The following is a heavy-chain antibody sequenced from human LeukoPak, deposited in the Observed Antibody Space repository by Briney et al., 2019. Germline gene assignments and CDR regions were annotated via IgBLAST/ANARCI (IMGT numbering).Heavy chain of an antibody. V-gene: IGHV1-18*01. Sequence: ASVKVSCKASGYTLTSYGISWVRQAPGQGLEWMGWISAYNGNTNYAQKLQARVTMTTDTSTSTAYMELRSLRSDDTAVYYCARAATYYYYYGMDVWGQGTTVTVSS. CDR1: GYTLTSYG. CDR3: ARAATYYYYYGMDV. D-gene: IGHD2-15*01. CDR2: ISAYNGNT. J-gene: IGHJ6*02.